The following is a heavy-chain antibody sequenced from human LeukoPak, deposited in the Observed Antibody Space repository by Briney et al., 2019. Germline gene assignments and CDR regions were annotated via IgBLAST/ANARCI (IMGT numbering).Heavy chain of an antibody. CDR3: ARGVAGYNYWFDY. Sequence: GGSLRLSCAASGFTFSSYWMHWVRQAPEKGLVWVSRINSDGSSTSYADSVKGRFTISRDNAKNTLYLQMSSLRAEDTAVYYCARGVAGYNYWFDYWGQGTLVTVSS. J-gene: IGHJ4*02. CDR2: INSDGSST. V-gene: IGHV3-74*01. CDR1: GFTFSSYW. D-gene: IGHD5-24*01.